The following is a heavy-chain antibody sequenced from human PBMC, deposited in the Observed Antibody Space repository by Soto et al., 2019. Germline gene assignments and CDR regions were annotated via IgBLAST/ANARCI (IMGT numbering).Heavy chain of an antibody. Sequence: GGSLRLSCAASEFTFTRYWMHWVRQAPGKGLVWVSRINSNGRSTSYADSVKGRFTISRDNSKNTLYLQMNSLRAEDTAVYYCARAPYCSTTSCYEDYYYYYMDVWGKGTMVTVSS. CDR1: EFTFTRYW. CDR2: INSNGRST. D-gene: IGHD2-2*01. V-gene: IGHV3-74*01. J-gene: IGHJ6*03. CDR3: ARAPYCSTTSCYEDYYYYYMDV.